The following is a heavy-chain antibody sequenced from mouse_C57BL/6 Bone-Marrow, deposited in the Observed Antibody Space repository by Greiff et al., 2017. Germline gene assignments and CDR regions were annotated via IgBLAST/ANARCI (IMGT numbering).Heavy chain of an antibody. Sequence: QVQLQQSGPELVKPGASVKLSCKASGYTFTSYGINWVKQRPGQGLEWIGWIYPRDGSTTYNEKFKGKATLTVATSSSTAYMELHSLTSEDSAVDFCARTSYYYGRLDYWGQGTTLTVSS. CDR3: ARTSYYYGRLDY. J-gene: IGHJ2*01. CDR2: IYPRDGST. CDR1: GYTFTSYG. D-gene: IGHD1-1*01. V-gene: IGHV1-85*01.